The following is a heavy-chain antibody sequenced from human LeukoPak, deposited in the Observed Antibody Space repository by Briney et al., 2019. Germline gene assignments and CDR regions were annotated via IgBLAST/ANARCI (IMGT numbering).Heavy chain of an antibody. Sequence: GESLKISCKGSGYSFTSYWIGWVRQLPGKGLEWMGIIYPGDSDTRYSPSFQGQVTISADKSISTAYLQWSSLKASDTAMYYCARVGSSWYRVVDYWGQGTLVTVSS. CDR1: GYSFTSYW. D-gene: IGHD6-13*01. V-gene: IGHV5-51*01. J-gene: IGHJ4*02. CDR2: IYPGDSDT. CDR3: ARVGSSWYRVVDY.